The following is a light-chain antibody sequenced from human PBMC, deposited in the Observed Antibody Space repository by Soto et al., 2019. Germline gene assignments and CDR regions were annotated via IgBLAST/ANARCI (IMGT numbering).Light chain of an antibody. J-gene: IGLJ3*02. Sequence: QAVVTQSSSASASLGSSVKLTCTLSSGHSSYIIAWHQQQPGKAPRYLMKLEGSGSYNKGSGVPDRFSGSSSGADRYRTISNLQFEDEADYYCETWDSNSWVFGGGTKVTVL. V-gene: IGLV4-60*02. CDR3: ETWDSNSWV. CDR1: SGHSSYI. CDR2: LEGSGSY.